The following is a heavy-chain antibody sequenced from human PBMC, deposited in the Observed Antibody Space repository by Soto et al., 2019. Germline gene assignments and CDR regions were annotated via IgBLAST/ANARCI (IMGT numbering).Heavy chain of an antibody. CDR3: ARDRRGYSGYGMDV. CDR1: GGSISSGGYY. CDR2: IYYSGST. D-gene: IGHD5-12*01. J-gene: IGHJ6*02. V-gene: IGHV4-31*03. Sequence: SETLSLTCTVSGGSISSGGYYWSWIRQHPGKGLEWIGYIYYSGSTYYNPSLKGRVTISVDTSKNQFSLKLSSVTAADTAVYYCARDRRGYSGYGMDVWGQGTTVTVSS.